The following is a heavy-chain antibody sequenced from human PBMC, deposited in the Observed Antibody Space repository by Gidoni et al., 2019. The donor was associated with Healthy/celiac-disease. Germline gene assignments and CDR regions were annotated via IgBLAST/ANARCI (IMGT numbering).Heavy chain of an antibody. CDR3: ARARPMASMIVVVLFDY. D-gene: IGHD3-22*01. CDR2: INHSGST. CDR1: GGSFSGYY. Sequence: QVQLQQWGAGLLKPSETLSLTCPVYGGSFSGYYWIWIRQPPGKGLEWIGEINHSGSTNYNPSLKSRVTISVDTSKNQFSLKLSSVTAADTAVYYCARARPMASMIVVVLFDYWGQGTLVTVSS. J-gene: IGHJ4*02. V-gene: IGHV4-34*01.